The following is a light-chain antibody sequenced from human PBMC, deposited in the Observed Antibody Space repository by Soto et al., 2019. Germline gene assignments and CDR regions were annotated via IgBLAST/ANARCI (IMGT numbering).Light chain of an antibody. J-gene: IGLJ2*01. V-gene: IGLV2-14*01. Sequence: QSALTQPASVSGSPGQSITISCTGTSSDVGDYNYVSWYQQHPGKAPKLMNYEVSHRLSGVSNRFSGSKSGYTASLTISGLQDEDEADYYCSSYISNSIVVFGGGTKLTVL. CDR1: SSDVGDYNY. CDR2: EVS. CDR3: SSYISNSIVV.